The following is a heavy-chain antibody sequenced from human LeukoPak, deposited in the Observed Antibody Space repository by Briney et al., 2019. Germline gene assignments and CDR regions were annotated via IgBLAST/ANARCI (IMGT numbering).Heavy chain of an antibody. Sequence: GGSLRLSCAASGFTVSANYMSWVRQAPGKGLEWVSLLHSGGSTYYADSVKGRSTISRDSSKNTLYLQMNSLRAEDTAVYYCAKYNAGTYVTDWGQGTLVTVSS. V-gene: IGHV3-66*01. D-gene: IGHD3-10*01. CDR3: AKYNAGTYVTD. CDR1: GFTVSANY. CDR2: LHSGGST. J-gene: IGHJ4*02.